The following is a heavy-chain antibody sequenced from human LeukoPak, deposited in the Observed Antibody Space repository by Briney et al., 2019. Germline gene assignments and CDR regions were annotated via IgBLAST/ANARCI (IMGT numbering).Heavy chain of an antibody. V-gene: IGHV4-61*02. CDR2: IYTSGST. CDR3: ARGVSRDGYKWVDY. J-gene: IGHJ4*02. D-gene: IGHD5-24*01. CDR1: GGSIISGFYY. Sequence: SETLSLTCTVSGGSIISGFYYWSWIRQPAGKGLEWIGRIYTSGSTNYNPSLKSRVTMSVDTSKNQFSLKLSSVTAADTAVYYCARGVSRDGYKWVDYWGQGTLVTVSS.